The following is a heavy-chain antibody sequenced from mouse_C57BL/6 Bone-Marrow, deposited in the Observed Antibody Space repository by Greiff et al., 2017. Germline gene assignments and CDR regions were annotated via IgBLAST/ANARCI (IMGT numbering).Heavy chain of an antibody. CDR1: GYTFTSYG. Sequence: LQESGAELARPGASVKLSCKASGYTFTSYGISWVKQRTGQGLEWIGEIYPRSGHTYYTEKFKGKATLTAAKSSSTAYMELRSLTSEDSAVYFCARRCCGLFAYWGQGTLVTVSA. V-gene: IGHV1-81*01. CDR3: ARRCCGLFAY. D-gene: IGHD3-1*01. CDR2: IYPRSGHT. J-gene: IGHJ3*01.